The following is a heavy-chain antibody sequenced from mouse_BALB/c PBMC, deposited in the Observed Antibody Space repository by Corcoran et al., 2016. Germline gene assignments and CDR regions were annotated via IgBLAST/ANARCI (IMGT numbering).Heavy chain of an antibody. J-gene: IGHJ3*01. CDR2: INPNNGGT. CDR1: GYTFTDYN. CDR3: ARKDYGSSSWFAY. Sequence: EVLLQQSGPELVKPGASVKIPCKASGYTFTDYNMDWVKQSHGKSLEWIGDINPNNGGTIYNQKFKGKATLTVDKSSSTAYMELRSLTSEDTAVHYCARKDYGSSSWFAYWGQGILVTVSA. D-gene: IGHD1-1*01. V-gene: IGHV1-18*01.